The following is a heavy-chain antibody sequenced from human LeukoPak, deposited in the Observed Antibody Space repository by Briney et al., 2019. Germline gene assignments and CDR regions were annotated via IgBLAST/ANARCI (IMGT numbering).Heavy chain of an antibody. D-gene: IGHD2-2*01. V-gene: IGHV4-61*01. CDR3: ARTVAAMYHFDY. J-gene: IGHJ4*02. Sequence: SETLSLACTVSGGSVSSNTYDWSWIRQPPGKGLQWIGYVYYSGSTNYNPSLKSRVTISVDTSKNQFFLNLDSVIAADTAVYYCARTVAAMYHFDYWGQGTLVTVSS. CDR1: GGSVSSNTYD. CDR2: VYYSGST.